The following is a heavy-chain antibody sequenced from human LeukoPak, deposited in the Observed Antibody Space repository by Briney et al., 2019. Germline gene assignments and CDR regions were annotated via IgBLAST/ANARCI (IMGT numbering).Heavy chain of an antibody. Sequence: ASVKVSCKASGYTFTSFGISWVRQAPGQGLEWMGWISAYSGDTNYAQKLQGRVTMTRDTSTNTAFMELRSLRSDDTAVYYCARDERSGGPYYLDYWGQGTLVTVSS. J-gene: IGHJ4*02. CDR1: GYTFTSFG. CDR3: ARDERSGGPYYLDY. CDR2: ISAYSGDT. D-gene: IGHD3-3*01. V-gene: IGHV1-18*01.